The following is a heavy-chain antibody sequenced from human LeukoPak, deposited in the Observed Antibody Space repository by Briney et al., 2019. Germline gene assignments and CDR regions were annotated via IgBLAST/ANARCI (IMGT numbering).Heavy chain of an antibody. J-gene: IGHJ4*02. CDR2: ISYDGSNK. Sequence: ESGGSLRLSCAASGFTFSSYAMHWVRQAPGKGLEWVAVISYDGSNKYYADSVKGRFTISRDNSKNTLYLQMNSLRAEDTAVYYCAREEIGFDYWGQGTLVTVSS. CDR3: AREEIGFDY. V-gene: IGHV3-30*04. D-gene: IGHD3-22*01. CDR1: GFTFSSYA.